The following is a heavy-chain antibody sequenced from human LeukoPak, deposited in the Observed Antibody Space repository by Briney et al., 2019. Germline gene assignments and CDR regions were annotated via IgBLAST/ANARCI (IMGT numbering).Heavy chain of an antibody. CDR2: IYYSGST. J-gene: IGHJ3*02. D-gene: IGHD5-24*01. CDR3: AREGDGYNYNAFDI. CDR1: GGSISSYY. Sequence: PSETLSLTCTVSGGSISSYYWSWIRQPPGKGLEWTGYIYYSGSTNYNPSLKSRVTISVDTSKNQFSLKLSSVTAADTAVYYCAREGDGYNYNAFDIWGQGTMVTVSS. V-gene: IGHV4-59*01.